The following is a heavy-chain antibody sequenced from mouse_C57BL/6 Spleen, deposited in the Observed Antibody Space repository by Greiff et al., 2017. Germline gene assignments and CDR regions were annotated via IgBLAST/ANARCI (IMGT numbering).Heavy chain of an antibody. Sequence: QVQLQQPGAELVKPGASVKLSCKASGYTFTSYWMQWVKQRPGQGLEWIGEIDPSDSYTNYNQKFKGKATLTVDQSSSTAYMQISSLTSDDSAVYYCTSYYGSSYYCDYWGQGTTRTVSS. D-gene: IGHD1-1*01. CDR1: GYTFTSYW. CDR2: IDPSDSYT. CDR3: TSYYGSSYYCDY. V-gene: IGHV1-50*01. J-gene: IGHJ2*01.